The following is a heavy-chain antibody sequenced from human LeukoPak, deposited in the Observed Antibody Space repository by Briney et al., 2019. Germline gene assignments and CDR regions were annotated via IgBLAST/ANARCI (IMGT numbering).Heavy chain of an antibody. Sequence: PSETLSLTCTVSGGSISSSSYYWGWIRQPPGKGLEWIGSIYYSGSTYYNPSRKSRVTISVDTSKNQFSLKLSSVTAADTAVYYCARHGGNRRWFDPWGQGTLVTVSS. CDR3: ARHGGNRRWFDP. D-gene: IGHD3-3*01. V-gene: IGHV4-39*01. CDR1: GGSISSSSYY. CDR2: IYYSGST. J-gene: IGHJ5*02.